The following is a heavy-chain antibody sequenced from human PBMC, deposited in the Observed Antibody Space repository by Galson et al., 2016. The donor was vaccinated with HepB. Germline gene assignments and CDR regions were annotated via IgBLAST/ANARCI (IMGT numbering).Heavy chain of an antibody. V-gene: IGHV1-69*13. J-gene: IGHJ6*02. CDR2: IIPISGTT. D-gene: IGHD3-3*01. CDR1: GGTFSSYA. CDR3: ARILEWFTNYYHAMDV. Sequence: SVKVSCKASGGTFSSYAFSWVRQAPGQGLEWMGGIIPISGTTNYAQQFQGRVTITADEPTSTAYMELRSLRSDDTAVYYCARILEWFTNYYHAMDVWGQGTTVTVSS.